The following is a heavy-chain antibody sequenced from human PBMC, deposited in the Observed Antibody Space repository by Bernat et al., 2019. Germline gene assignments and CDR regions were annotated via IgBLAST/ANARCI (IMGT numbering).Heavy chain of an antibody. V-gene: IGHV4-39*01. CDR2: IYYSGST. D-gene: IGHD3-22*01. CDR1: GGSISSSGYY. Sequence: QLQLQESGPGLVKPSETLSLSCTVSGGSISSSGYYGGWIRQPPGKGLEWIGSIYYSGSTYYNPSLKSRVTISVDTSKNQFSLKLSSETAADTAVYYCARQKGYYDSSGYSGRYYFDYWGQGTLVTVSS. J-gene: IGHJ4*02. CDR3: ARQKGYYDSSGYSGRYYFDY.